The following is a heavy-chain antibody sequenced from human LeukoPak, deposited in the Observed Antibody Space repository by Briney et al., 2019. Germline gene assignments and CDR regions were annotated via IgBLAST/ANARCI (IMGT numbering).Heavy chain of an antibody. J-gene: IGHJ4*02. Sequence: PGGSLRLSCAASGFTFSSYAMHWVRQAPGKGLEWVAVISYDGSNKYYADSVKGRFTISRDNSKNTLYLQMNSLRAEDTAVYYCARDLHYYYDSSGYFDYWGQGTLVTVSS. D-gene: IGHD3-22*01. CDR3: ARDLHYYYDSSGYFDY. CDR1: GFTFSSYA. CDR2: ISYDGSNK. V-gene: IGHV3-30*04.